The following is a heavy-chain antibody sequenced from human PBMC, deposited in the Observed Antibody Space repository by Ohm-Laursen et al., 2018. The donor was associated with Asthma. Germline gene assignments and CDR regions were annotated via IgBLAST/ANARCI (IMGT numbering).Heavy chain of an antibody. CDR3: AKATVQFSGSYFFDY. D-gene: IGHD1-26*01. CDR2: ITGGGST. Sequence: SLRLSCAASGFTFSSYAMSWVRQAPGKGLEWVSAITGGGSTAYADSVKGRFTISRDNSDNALYLQMNSLRADDSAVYFCAKATVQFSGSYFFDYWGQGSLVTVSS. CDR1: GFTFSSYA. J-gene: IGHJ4*02. V-gene: IGHV3-23*01.